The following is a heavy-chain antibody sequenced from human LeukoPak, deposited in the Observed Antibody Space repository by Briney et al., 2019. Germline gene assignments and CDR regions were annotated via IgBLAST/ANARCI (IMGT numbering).Heavy chain of an antibody. CDR3: ARHVFITMVRGVITPGWFDP. Sequence: SETLSLTCTVSGGSISSGSYYWSWIRQPAGKGLEWIGRIYTSGSTNYNPSLKSRVTISVDTSKNQFSLKLSSVTAADTAVYYCARHVFITMVRGVITPGWFDPWGQGTLVTVSS. CDR1: GGSISSGSYY. J-gene: IGHJ5*02. D-gene: IGHD3-10*01. CDR2: IYTSGST. V-gene: IGHV4-61*02.